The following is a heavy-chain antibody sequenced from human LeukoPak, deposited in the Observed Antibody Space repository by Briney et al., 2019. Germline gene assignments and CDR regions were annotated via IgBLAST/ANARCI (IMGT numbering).Heavy chain of an antibody. CDR3: ARVGSGSGSYRSPFDY. J-gene: IGHJ4*02. V-gene: IGHV4-38-2*02. Sequence: SETLSLTCTVSGGSISSYYWSWIRQPPGKGLEFIGSIYHSGSTYYNPSLKSRVTISVDTSKNQVSLKLSSVTAADTAVYYCARVGSGSGSYRSPFDYWGQGTLVTVSS. D-gene: IGHD3-10*01. CDR1: GGSISSYY. CDR2: IYHSGST.